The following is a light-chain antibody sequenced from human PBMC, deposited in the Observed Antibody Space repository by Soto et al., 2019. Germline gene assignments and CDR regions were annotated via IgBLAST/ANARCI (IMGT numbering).Light chain of an antibody. CDR2: WAS. CDR3: QQYYTTPRT. J-gene: IGKJ2*01. V-gene: IGKV4-1*01. CDR1: QSILYSSNSNNY. Sequence: EIVMTQSPDSLAVSLGERASINCKSSQSILYSSNSNNYLAWYQQKPGQPPKLLIYWASTRDSGVPDRFSGSGSGTDFTLTISSLQAEDVAVYYCQQYYTTPRTFGQGTKLEI.